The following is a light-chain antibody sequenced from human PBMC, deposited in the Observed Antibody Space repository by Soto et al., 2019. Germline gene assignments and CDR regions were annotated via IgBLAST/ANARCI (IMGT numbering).Light chain of an antibody. CDR1: SSDVGGYNY. V-gene: IGLV2-14*03. CDR3: SSYTSSSTPFV. J-gene: IGLJ1*01. Sequence: QSALTQPASVSGSPGQSITISCTGTSSDVGGYNYVSWYQQHPGKAPKLIIYDVTNRPSGVSDRFSGSKSGNTASLTISGLQAEDGTDYYCSSYTSSSTPFVFGTGTKPPS. CDR2: DVT.